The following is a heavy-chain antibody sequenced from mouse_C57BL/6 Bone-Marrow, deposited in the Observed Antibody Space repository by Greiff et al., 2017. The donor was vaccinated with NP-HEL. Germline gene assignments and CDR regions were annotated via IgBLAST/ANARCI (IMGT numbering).Heavy chain of an antibody. D-gene: IGHD2-5*01. CDR3: ARHYYSNYFDY. Sequence: EVHLVESGGDLVKPGGSLKLSCAASGFTFSSYGMSWVRQTPDKRLAWVATISSGGSYTYYQDSVTGRFTISRDNAKNTLYLQMSSLKSEDTAMYYCARHYYSNYFDYWGQGTTLTVSS. CDR1: GFTFSSYG. J-gene: IGHJ2*01. CDR2: ISSGGSYT. V-gene: IGHV5-6*01.